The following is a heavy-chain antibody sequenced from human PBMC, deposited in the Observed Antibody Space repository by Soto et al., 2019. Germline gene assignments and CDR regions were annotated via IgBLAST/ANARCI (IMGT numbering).Heavy chain of an antibody. J-gene: IGHJ4*02. Sequence: QVHLVQSGAEVKKPGASVKVSCKASGYTFTSYGITWVRQAPGQGLEWMGWISAHNGNTDYAQKLQGRVTVTRDTSTSTAYMVLRSLRSDGTAVYCCASGWDGDYWGQGALVTVSS. D-gene: IGHD1-26*01. CDR2: ISAHNGNT. V-gene: IGHV1-18*01. CDR1: GYTFTSYG. CDR3: ASGWDGDY.